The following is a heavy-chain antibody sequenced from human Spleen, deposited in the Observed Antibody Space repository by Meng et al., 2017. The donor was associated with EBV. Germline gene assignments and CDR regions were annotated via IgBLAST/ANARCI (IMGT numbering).Heavy chain of an antibody. V-gene: IGHV2-5*02. CDR3: AHKDIAAPFDP. D-gene: IGHD6-13*01. J-gene: IGHJ5*02. Sequence: QITLKESGPPLVKPTQTRTLTCTFSWSSLRTSEVGVGWIRQPPGKALEWLALIYWDDDKRYSPSLKNRLTITKDTSKNQVVLTMTNMDPVDTATYYCAHKDIAAPFDPWGQGTLVTVSS. CDR1: WSSLRTSEVG. CDR2: IYWDDDK.